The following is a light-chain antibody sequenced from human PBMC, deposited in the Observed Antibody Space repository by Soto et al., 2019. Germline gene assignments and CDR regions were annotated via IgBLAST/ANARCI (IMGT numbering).Light chain of an antibody. CDR2: DNS. Sequence: QSVLTQPPSMSAAPGQKVIITCSGSSSNVGNNFVSWYQQLPGTAPKLLIFDNSQRPSGIPDRFFGSKSGTSATLAITGPQTGDEAVYYCGTWDTKLNAVVFGGGTKLTVL. V-gene: IGLV1-51*01. CDR1: SSNVGNNF. J-gene: IGLJ2*01. CDR3: GTWDTKLNAVV.